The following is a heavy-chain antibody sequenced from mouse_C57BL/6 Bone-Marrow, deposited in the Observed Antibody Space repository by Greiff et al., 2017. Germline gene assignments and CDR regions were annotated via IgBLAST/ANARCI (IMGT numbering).Heavy chain of an antibody. V-gene: IGHV5-4*01. D-gene: IGHD1-1*01. Sequence: EVHLVESGGGLVKPGGSLTLSCAASGFTFSSYAMSWVRQTPEKRLEWVATISDGGRYTYYPDNVKGRFTISRDTAKNNLYLQMSHLKSEDTAMYYCARVYGSSYDYCGQGTTLTVSS. CDR2: ISDGGRYT. J-gene: IGHJ2*01. CDR3: ARVYGSSYDY. CDR1: GFTFSSYA.